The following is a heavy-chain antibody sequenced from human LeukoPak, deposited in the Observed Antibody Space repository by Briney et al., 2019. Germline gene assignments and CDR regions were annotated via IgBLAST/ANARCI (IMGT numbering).Heavy chain of an antibody. CDR1: GFTFSSYG. J-gene: IGHJ4*02. D-gene: IGHD4-17*01. Sequence: PGGSLRLSCAASGFTFSSYGMSWVRQAPGKGLEWVSAISGSGGSTYYADSVKGRFTISRDNSKNTLYLQMNSLKAEDTAVYYCARDDYGETFDYWGQGTLVTVSS. CDR3: ARDDYGETFDY. V-gene: IGHV3-23*01. CDR2: ISGSGGST.